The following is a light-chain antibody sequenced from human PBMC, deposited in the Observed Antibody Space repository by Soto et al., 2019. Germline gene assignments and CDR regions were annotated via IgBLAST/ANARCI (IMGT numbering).Light chain of an antibody. Sequence: DIQMTQSPSTMSAQVGYRVTITGRSSQSISSWLAWYQQKPGKVPKLLIYNASSLESGVTSRFTGSGSGTEFTLNTRSLQPDDFATYYCQQYKSYRTFGPWNNVDI. CDR1: QSISSW. V-gene: IGKV1-5*01. CDR2: NAS. J-gene: IGKJ1*01. CDR3: QQYKSYRT.